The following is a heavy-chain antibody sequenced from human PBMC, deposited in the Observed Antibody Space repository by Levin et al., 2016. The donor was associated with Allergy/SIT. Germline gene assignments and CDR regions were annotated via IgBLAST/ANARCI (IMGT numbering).Heavy chain of an antibody. V-gene: IGHV3-53*01. D-gene: IGHD3-16*01. CDR1: GFTVSSNY. Sequence: ETLSLTCAASGFTVSSNYMSWVRQAPGKGLEWVSVIYSGGSTYYADSVKGRFTISRDNSKNTLYLQMNSLRAEDTAVYYCARDLMGGGFDPWGQGTLVTVSS. CDR2: IYSGGST. CDR3: ARDLMGGGFDP. J-gene: IGHJ5*02.